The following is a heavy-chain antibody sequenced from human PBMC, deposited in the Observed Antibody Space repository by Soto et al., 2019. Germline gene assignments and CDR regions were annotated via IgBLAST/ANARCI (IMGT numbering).Heavy chain of an antibody. Sequence: GGSLRLSCAASGFTFSSYAMHWVRQAPGKGLEYVSAISSNGGSTYYANSVKGRFTISRDNSKNTLYLQMGSLRAEDMAVYYCARVVGYSYGRGYYFDYWGQGTLVTVSS. CDR2: ISSNGGST. CDR1: GFTFSSYA. D-gene: IGHD5-18*01. V-gene: IGHV3-64*01. J-gene: IGHJ4*02. CDR3: ARVVGYSYGRGYYFDY.